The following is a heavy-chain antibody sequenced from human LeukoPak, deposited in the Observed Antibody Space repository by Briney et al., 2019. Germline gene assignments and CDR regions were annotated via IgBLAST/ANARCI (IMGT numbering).Heavy chain of an antibody. Sequence: SETLSLTCSVSGGSISGDTYYWNWMRQPAGKGLEWIGRIYPSGSTNYNPYVNSRVTISVDTSKNQFSLRLSSVTAADTAVYFCARAASVFDDAFDIWGQGTMVTVSS. CDR3: ARAASVFDDAFDI. CDR2: IYPSGST. J-gene: IGHJ3*02. V-gene: IGHV4-61*02. CDR1: GGSISGDTYY.